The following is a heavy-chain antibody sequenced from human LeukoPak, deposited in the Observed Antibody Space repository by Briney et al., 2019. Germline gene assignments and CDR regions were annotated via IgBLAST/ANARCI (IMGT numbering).Heavy chain of an antibody. J-gene: IGHJ4*02. V-gene: IGHV4-34*01. Sequence: RPSETLSLTCAVYGGSFSGYYWSWIRQPPGKGLEWIGEINHSGSTNYNPSPKSRVTISVDTSKNQFSLKLSSVTAADTAVYYCALAPFYSNYELYWGQGTLVTVSS. CDR2: INHSGST. CDR3: ALAPFYSNYELY. CDR1: GGSFSGYY. D-gene: IGHD4-11*01.